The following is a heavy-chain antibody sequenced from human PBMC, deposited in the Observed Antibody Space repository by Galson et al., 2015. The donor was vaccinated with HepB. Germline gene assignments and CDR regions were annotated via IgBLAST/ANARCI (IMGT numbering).Heavy chain of an antibody. Sequence: SLRLSCAASGFIFSNYGMQWVRQAPGKGLEWVAHIWYDGTYKHYADSVKGRFTIPRDNAKKTLFLQMNILRAEDTAVYYCARDSGNGGSQDWGQGTLASVSS. CDR2: IWYDGTYK. CDR3: ARDSGNGGSQD. D-gene: IGHD2-8*01. J-gene: IGHJ4*02. CDR1: GFIFSNYG. V-gene: IGHV3-33*01.